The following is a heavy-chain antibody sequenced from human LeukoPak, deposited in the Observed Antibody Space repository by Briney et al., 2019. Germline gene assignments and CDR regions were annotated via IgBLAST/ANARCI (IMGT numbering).Heavy chain of an antibody. V-gene: IGHV4-34*01. J-gene: IGHJ4*02. CDR3: ARAVAGEFDY. D-gene: IGHD6-19*01. CDR1: GGSFSGYY. Sequence: PSETLSLTCAVYGGSFSGYYWSWIRQPPGKGLEWIGEINHSGSTNYNPSLKSRVTISVDTSKNQFSLKLSSVTAADTAVYYCARAVAGEFDYWGQGTLVTVPS. CDR2: INHSGST.